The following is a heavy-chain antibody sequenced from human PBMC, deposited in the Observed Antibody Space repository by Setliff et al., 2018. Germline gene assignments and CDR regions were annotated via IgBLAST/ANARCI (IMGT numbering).Heavy chain of an antibody. CDR1: GGSFSGYY. Sequence: PSETLSLTCAVYGGSFSGYYWSWIRQPPGKGLEWIGEINHSGSTNYNPSLKSRVTISVDTSKNQFSLKLSSVTAADMAVYYCARGVYCSSTSCSPGLNWFDPWGQGTLVTVSS. J-gene: IGHJ5*02. CDR2: INHSGST. V-gene: IGHV4-34*01. D-gene: IGHD2-2*01. CDR3: ARGVYCSSTSCSPGLNWFDP.